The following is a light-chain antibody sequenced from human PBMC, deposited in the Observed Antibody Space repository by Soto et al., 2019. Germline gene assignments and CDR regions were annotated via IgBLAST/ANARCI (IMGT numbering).Light chain of an antibody. CDR2: WAS. V-gene: IGKV4-1*01. CDR1: QSLFYTSTNKNY. Sequence: DIVMTQSPDSLAVSLGERATINCQSSQSLFYTSTNKNYLAWYQQKPGQPPQLLVSWASTRGSGVPDRFSGSGSGTDFTLTISSLQAEDVAVYYCQQYYTTRRTFGQGTKLEIK. J-gene: IGKJ2*01. CDR3: QQYYTTRRT.